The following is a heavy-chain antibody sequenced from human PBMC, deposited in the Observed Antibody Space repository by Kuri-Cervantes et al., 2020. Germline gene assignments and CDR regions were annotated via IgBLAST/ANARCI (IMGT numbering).Heavy chain of an antibody. CDR3: AKDKGPYYYYYYMDV. J-gene: IGHJ6*03. Sequence: SLKISCAASGFPFHYYAMHWVRQAPGKGLEWVSGISWNSGSMGHVDSVKGRFTISRDNAKNSLYLQMNSLRAEDTAVYYCAKDKGPYYYYYYMDVWGKGTTVTVSS. CDR2: ISWNSGSM. CDR1: GFPFHYYA. V-gene: IGHV3-9*01.